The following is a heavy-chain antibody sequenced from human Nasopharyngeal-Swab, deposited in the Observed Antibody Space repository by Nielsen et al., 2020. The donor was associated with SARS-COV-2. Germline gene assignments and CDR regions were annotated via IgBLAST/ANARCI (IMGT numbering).Heavy chain of an antibody. J-gene: IGHJ2*01. CDR2: ISYDGSNK. D-gene: IGHD4-23*01. CDR1: GFTFSSHA. CDR3: ASAYGGSYWYFDL. Sequence: GESLKIPCAASGFTFSSHAMHWVRQAPGKGLGWVAVISYDGSNKYYADSVKGRFTISRDNSKNTLYLQMHSLRAEDTAVYYCASAYGGSYWYFDLWGRGTLVTVSS. V-gene: IGHV3-30-3*01.